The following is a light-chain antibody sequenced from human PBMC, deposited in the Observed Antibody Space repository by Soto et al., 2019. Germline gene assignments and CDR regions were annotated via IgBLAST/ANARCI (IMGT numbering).Light chain of an antibody. Sequence: EIVLTQSPGTLSLSPGERATLSCRASQSVSSSYLAWYQQKPGQAPRLLIYDTSTWATGIPDRFSGSGSGTDFTLTISRLEPEDFAVYYCQQYGGSPPYTSGQGTKLEIK. J-gene: IGKJ2*01. CDR3: QQYGGSPPYT. V-gene: IGKV3-20*01. CDR2: DTS. CDR1: QSVSSSY.